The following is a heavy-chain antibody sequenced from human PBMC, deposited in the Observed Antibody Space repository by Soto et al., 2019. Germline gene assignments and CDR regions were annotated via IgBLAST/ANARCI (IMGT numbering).Heavy chain of an antibody. CDR2: ISYDGRQK. CDR3: AKDGYFDTYYFDH. D-gene: IGHD3-9*01. Sequence: PGASLRLSCAASRFTFGRYAMHWVRQAPGKGLEWVAVISYDGRQKHYVVSVKGRFTISRDESDNTLYLQRNSLRPEDTAVYYSAKDGYFDTYYFDHWGQGTLVTVSS. J-gene: IGHJ4*02. CDR1: RFTFGRYA. V-gene: IGHV3-30*04.